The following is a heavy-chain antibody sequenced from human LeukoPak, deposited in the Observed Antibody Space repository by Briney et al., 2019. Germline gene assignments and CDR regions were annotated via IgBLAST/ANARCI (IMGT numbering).Heavy chain of an antibody. D-gene: IGHD1-26*01. CDR2: TYYRSKWYN. J-gene: IGHJ3*02. CDR3: ARVGSYLDAFDM. V-gene: IGHV6-1*01. CDR1: GDSVSSNSV. Sequence: SQTLSLTCAISGDSVSSNSVWNWIRQSPSRGLEWLGRTYYRSKWYNDYAVSVKSRITVNLDTSKNQFPLQLNSVTPEDTAVYYCARVGSYLDAFDMWGQGTMVTVSS.